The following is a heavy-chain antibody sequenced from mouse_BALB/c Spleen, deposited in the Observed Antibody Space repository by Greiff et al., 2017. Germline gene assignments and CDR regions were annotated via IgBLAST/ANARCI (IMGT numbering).Heavy chain of an antibody. D-gene: IGHD1-1*01. CDR1: GYTFTDYE. Sequence: QVQLQQSGAELVRPGASVTLSCKASGYTFTDYEMHWVKQTPVHGLEWIGAIDPETGGTAYNQKFKGKATLTADKSSSTAYMELRSLTSEDSAVYYCTYYYGSSGFAYWGQGTLVTVSA. J-gene: IGHJ3*01. CDR2: IDPETGGT. CDR3: TYYYGSSGFAY. V-gene: IGHV1-15*01.